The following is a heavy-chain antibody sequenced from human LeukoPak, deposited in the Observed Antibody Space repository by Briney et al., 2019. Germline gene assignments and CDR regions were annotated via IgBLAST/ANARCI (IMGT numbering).Heavy chain of an antibody. Sequence: SETLSLTGTVSGVSISSYYWSWIRQPPGKGLEWIGYIYYSGSTYYNPSLKSRVTISVDTSKNQFSLKLSSVTAADTAVYYCARGEIVVVAADYRYYYYGMDVWGQGTTVTVSS. CDR2: IYYSGST. CDR3: ARGEIVVVAADYRYYYYGMDV. D-gene: IGHD2-15*01. J-gene: IGHJ6*02. V-gene: IGHV4-59*08. CDR1: GVSISSYY.